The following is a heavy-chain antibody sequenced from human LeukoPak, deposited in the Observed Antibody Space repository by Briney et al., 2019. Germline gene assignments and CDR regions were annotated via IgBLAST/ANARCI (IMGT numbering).Heavy chain of an antibody. J-gene: IGHJ5*02. CDR3: ARIRVSDSSGCATGGFDP. CDR2: IDWDDDK. Sequence: SGPTLVNPPQTLTLTCTFSGFSLSTSGMCVSWIRQPPGKALEWLALIDWDDDKYYSTSLKTRLTISKDTSKNQVVLTMTNMDPVDTATYYCARIRVSDSSGCATGGFDPWGQRTLVTVSS. V-gene: IGHV2-70*01. D-gene: IGHD3-22*01. CDR1: GFSLSTSGMC.